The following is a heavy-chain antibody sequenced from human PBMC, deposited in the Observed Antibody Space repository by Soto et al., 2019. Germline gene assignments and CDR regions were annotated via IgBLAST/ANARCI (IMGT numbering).Heavy chain of an antibody. D-gene: IGHD5-12*01. Sequence: QVQLVQSGAEVKKPGSSVKVSCKASGGTFSSYTISWVRQAPGQGLEWMGRIIPILGIANYAQKFQGRVTITADKSTSTAYMELSSLRSEDTAVYYCARGPRGYSGYGSRQGYFDLWGRGTLVTVSS. CDR1: GGTFSSYT. CDR3: ARGPRGYSGYGSRQGYFDL. V-gene: IGHV1-69*02. CDR2: IIPILGIA. J-gene: IGHJ2*01.